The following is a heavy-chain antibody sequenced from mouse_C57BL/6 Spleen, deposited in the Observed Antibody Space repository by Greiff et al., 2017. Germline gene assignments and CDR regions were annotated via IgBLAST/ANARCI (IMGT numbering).Heavy chain of an antibody. D-gene: IGHD2-4*01. J-gene: IGHJ4*01. Sequence: VQLQQPGAELVKPGASVKMSCKASGYTFTSYWITWVKQRPGQGLEWIGDIYPGSGSTNYNEKFKSKATLTVDTSSSTAYMQLSSLTSEDSAVYYCSRLDYDYEYYAMYYWGQGASVTVSS. V-gene: IGHV1-55*01. CDR1: GYTFTSYW. CDR3: SRLDYDYEYYAMYY. CDR2: IYPGSGST.